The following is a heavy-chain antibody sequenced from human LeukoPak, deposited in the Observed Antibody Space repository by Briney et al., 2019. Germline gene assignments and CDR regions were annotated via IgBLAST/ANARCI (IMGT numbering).Heavy chain of an antibody. CDR3: ARIGPNNYGSGSYYLDY. CDR1: GYTFTSYA. J-gene: IGHJ4*02. V-gene: IGHV7-4-1*02. D-gene: IGHD3-10*01. Sequence: ASVKVSCKASGYTFTSYAMNWVRQAPGQGLEWMGWINTNTGNPTYAQGFTGRFVFSLDTSVSTAYLQISSLKAEDTAVYYCARIGPNNYGSGSYYLDYWGQGTLVTVSS. CDR2: INTNTGNP.